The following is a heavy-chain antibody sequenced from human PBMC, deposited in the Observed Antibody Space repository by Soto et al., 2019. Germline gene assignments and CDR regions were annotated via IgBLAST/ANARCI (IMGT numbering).Heavy chain of an antibody. CDR3: AGGGGGSPPEGPNYYYYRMDV. CDR2: IIPIFGTA. CDR1: GGTFSSYA. Sequence: SVKVSCKASGGTFSSYAISWVRQAPGQGLEWMGGIIPIFGTANYAQKFQGRVTITADESTSTAYMELSSLRSEDTAVYYCAGGGGGSPPEGPNYYYYRMDVWGQGTTVTVSS. D-gene: IGHD2-15*01. V-gene: IGHV1-69*13. J-gene: IGHJ6*02.